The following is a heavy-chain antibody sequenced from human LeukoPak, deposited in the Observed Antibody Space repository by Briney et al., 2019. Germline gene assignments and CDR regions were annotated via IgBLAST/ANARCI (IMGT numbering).Heavy chain of an antibody. CDR3: ARDRYGDYGEGAFDI. V-gene: IGHV1-46*01. D-gene: IGHD4-17*01. Sequence: ASVKVSCKASGYTFTSYYMHWVRQAPGQGLEWMGIINPSGGSTGYAQKFQGRVTMTRDTSTSTVYMELSSLRSEDTAVHYCARDRYGDYGEGAFDIWGQGTMVTVSS. CDR2: INPSGGST. J-gene: IGHJ3*02. CDR1: GYTFTSYY.